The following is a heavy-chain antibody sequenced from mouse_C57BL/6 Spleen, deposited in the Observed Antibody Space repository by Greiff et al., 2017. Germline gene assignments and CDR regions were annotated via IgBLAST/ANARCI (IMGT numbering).Heavy chain of an antibody. J-gene: IGHJ3*01. V-gene: IGHV1-26*01. Sequence: EVQLQQSGPELVKPGASVKISCKASGYTFTDYYMNWVKQRHGKSLEWIGDINPNNGGTSYNQKFKGKATLTVDKSYSTAYMELRSLTSEDSAVYYCARVRNYDYGFAYWGQGTLVTVSA. CDR2: INPNNGGT. CDR1: GYTFTDYY. D-gene: IGHD2-4*01. CDR3: ARVRNYDYGFAY.